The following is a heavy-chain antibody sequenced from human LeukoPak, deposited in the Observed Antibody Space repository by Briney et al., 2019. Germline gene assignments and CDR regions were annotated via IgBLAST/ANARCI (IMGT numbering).Heavy chain of an antibody. V-gene: IGHV3-21*04. D-gene: IGHD6-13*01. CDR1: GFSLGNYG. Sequence: GGSLRLSCAASGFSLGNYGMNWVRQAPGKGLEWVSSISSGSTYIYYADSVKGRFTISRDNAKNSLFLQMNSLRAEDTAVYYCARGSSYSNWFDPWGQGTLVTVSS. CDR2: ISSGSTYI. CDR3: ARGSSYSNWFDP. J-gene: IGHJ5*02.